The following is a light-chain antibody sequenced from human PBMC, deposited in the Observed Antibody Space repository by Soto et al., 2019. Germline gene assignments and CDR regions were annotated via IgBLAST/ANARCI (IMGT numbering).Light chain of an antibody. CDR1: QSISNF. J-gene: IGKJ2*01. CDR3: QQSYNTPPYT. CDR2: GAS. V-gene: IGKV1-39*01. Sequence: DIQMTQSPSSLSASVGDRVTITCRASQSISNFLTWYQQKPGKAPNLLIYGASSLQSGVPSRFSGSGAGTDFTLTITSLQPEDFATYDCQQSYNTPPYTFGQGTMLESK.